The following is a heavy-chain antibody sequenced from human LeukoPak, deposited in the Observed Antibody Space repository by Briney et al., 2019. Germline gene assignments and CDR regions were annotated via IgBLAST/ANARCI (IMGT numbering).Heavy chain of an antibody. D-gene: IGHD6-13*01. V-gene: IGHV3-30*03. Sequence: PGGSLRLSCAASGFTFSSYAMHWVRQAPGKGLEWVALISYDGSNKYYAGSVKGRFTISRDNSKNTLYLQMNSLKTEDTAVYYCTRFVYGAAADETGGHWGQGTLVTVSS. CDR1: GFTFSSYA. CDR2: ISYDGSNK. J-gene: IGHJ4*02. CDR3: TRFVYGAAADETGGH.